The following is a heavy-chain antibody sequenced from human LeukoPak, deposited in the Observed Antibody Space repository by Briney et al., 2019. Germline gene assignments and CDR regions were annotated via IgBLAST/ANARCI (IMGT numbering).Heavy chain of an antibody. Sequence: ASVKVSCKASGGTFSSYAISWVRQAPGQGLEWMGRIIPILGIANYAQKFQGRVTITADKSTSTAYMELSSLRSEDTAVYYCATSGGNSHDAFDIWGQGTMVTVSS. V-gene: IGHV1-69*04. J-gene: IGHJ3*02. D-gene: IGHD4-23*01. CDR2: IIPILGIA. CDR3: ATSGGNSHDAFDI. CDR1: GGTFSSYA.